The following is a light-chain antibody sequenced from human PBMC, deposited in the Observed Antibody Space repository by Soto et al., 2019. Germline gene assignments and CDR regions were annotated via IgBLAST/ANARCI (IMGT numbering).Light chain of an antibody. CDR1: QSISTH. CDR2: EAS. J-gene: IGKJ1*01. V-gene: IGKV3-11*01. CDR3: QQET. Sequence: IVWTQSPATLSLSAGESATLSCRASQSISTHLAWYQHKPGQAPRLLMYEASNRATGVPPRFSGSGSGTDFTLTISSLEPEDFAVYYCQQETFGQGTKVDI.